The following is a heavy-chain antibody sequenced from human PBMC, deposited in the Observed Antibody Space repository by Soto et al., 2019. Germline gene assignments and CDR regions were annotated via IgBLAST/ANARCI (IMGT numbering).Heavy chain of an antibody. Sequence: SETLSLTCTVSGGSISSYYLSWIRQPPGKGLEWIGYIYYSGSTNYNPSLKSRVTISVDTSKNQFSLKLSSVTAADTAVYYCAYSSTPFDYWGQGTLVTVSS. CDR3: AYSSTPFDY. CDR2: IYYSGST. V-gene: IGHV4-59*01. D-gene: IGHD6-13*01. CDR1: GGSISSYY. J-gene: IGHJ4*02.